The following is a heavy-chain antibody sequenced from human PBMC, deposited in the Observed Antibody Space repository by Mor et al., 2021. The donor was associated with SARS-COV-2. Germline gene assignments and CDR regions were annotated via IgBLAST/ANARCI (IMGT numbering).Heavy chain of an antibody. Sequence: TNHNPSLKRRVPKSIDTSKNQFSLKLSFVTAADTAVYYCAKGDSWTPGGWFDPWGQGTLVTVSS. V-gene: IGHV4-59*09. CDR3: AKGDSWTPGGWFDP. J-gene: IGHJ5*02. D-gene: IGHD3-3*01. CDR2: T.